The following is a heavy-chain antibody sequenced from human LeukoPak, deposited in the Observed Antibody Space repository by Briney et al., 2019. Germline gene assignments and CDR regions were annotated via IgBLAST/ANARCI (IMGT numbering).Heavy chain of an antibody. J-gene: IGHJ4*02. CDR1: GYTFTGYY. Sequence: GASVKVSCKASGYTFTGYYMHWVRQAPGQGLEWMGGIIPIFGTANYAQKFQGRVTITADESTSTAYMELSSLRSEDTAVYYCARILERPQDGDYWGQGTLVTVSS. CDR2: IIPIFGTA. V-gene: IGHV1-69*13. D-gene: IGHD1-1*01. CDR3: ARILERPQDGDY.